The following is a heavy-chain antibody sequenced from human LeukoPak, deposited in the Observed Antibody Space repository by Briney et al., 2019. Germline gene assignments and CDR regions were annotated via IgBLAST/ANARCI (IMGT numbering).Heavy chain of an antibody. D-gene: IGHD2-15*01. CDR2: IYPGDSDT. CDR3: ARLPGYCTGGSCYFDY. J-gene: IGHJ4*02. Sequence: ECLKISCKGSGYSFTNYWIGWVRQMPGKGLEWMGIIYPGDSDTRYSPSFQGQVTFSADKSISTTYLQWSSMKASDTAMYYCARLPGYCTGGSCYFDYWGQGTLVTVSS. CDR1: GYSFTNYW. V-gene: IGHV5-51*01.